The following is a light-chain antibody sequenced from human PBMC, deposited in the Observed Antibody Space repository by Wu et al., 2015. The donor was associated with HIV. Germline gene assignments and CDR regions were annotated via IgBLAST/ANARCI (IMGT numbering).Light chain of an antibody. V-gene: IGKV1-8*01. J-gene: IGKJ4*01. CDR1: QGVGTY. Sequence: SSSCYSGSQGTKVTITCRASQGVGTYLGWYQQKPGRAPKLLIYGASTLETGVPSRFTGSGSGTVFSLTIACLQSDDFATYYCQQYDTFPFTFGGGTKV. CDR2: GAS. CDR3: QQYDTFPFT.